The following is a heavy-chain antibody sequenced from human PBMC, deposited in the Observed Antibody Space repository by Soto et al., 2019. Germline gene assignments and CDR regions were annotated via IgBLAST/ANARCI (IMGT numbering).Heavy chain of an antibody. Sequence: QVQLVESGGGVVQPGRSLRLSCAASGFTFSSYGMHWVRQAPGKGPEWVAVIWYDGSNKYYADSVKGRFTISRDNSKNTLYLQMNSLRAEDTAVYYCASSILRYFDWLSFDWYFDLWGRGTLVTVSS. CDR1: GFTFSSYG. CDR3: ASSILRYFDWLSFDWYFDL. V-gene: IGHV3-33*01. D-gene: IGHD3-9*01. CDR2: IWYDGSNK. J-gene: IGHJ2*01.